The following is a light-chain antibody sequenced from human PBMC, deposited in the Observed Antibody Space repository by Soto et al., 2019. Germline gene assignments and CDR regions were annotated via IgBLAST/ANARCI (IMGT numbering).Light chain of an antibody. Sequence: EIVMTQSPATLSVSPGERVTLSCRASQSVSSNLAWYQQKPGQAPRLLIYGASTRATGIPARFSGSGSGTEFTLTISSLQSEDFAVYYCQQYNNWPLYTFGQGTKVDIK. CDR2: GAS. CDR3: QQYNNWPLYT. V-gene: IGKV3-15*01. J-gene: IGKJ2*01. CDR1: QSVSSN.